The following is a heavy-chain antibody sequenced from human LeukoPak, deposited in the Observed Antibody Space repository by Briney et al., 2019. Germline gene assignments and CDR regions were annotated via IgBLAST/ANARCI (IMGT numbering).Heavy chain of an antibody. CDR3: ARDYYDSSGYFDY. CDR1: GGSISSYY. Sequence: SETLSLTCTVSGGSISSYYWNWIRQPPGKGLEYIGYIFYSGRTNYNPSLKSRVTLSVDTSKNWFSLKLSSVTAADTAVYYCARDYYDSSGYFDYWGQGTLVTVSS. CDR2: IFYSGRT. J-gene: IGHJ4*02. V-gene: IGHV4-59*12. D-gene: IGHD3-22*01.